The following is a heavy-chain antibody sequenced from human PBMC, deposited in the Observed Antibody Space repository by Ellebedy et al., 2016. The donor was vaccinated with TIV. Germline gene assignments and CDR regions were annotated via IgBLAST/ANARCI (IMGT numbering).Heavy chain of an antibody. Sequence: GESLKISXAASGFTFSDYYMSWIRQAPGMGLEWVSYISSSGSTIYYADSVKGRFTISRDNAKNSLYLQMNSLRAEDTAVYYCARVADPGGRFLDLYMDVWGKGTTVTVSS. CDR1: GFTFSDYY. CDR2: ISSSGSTI. D-gene: IGHD3-3*01. J-gene: IGHJ6*03. CDR3: ARVADPGGRFLDLYMDV. V-gene: IGHV3-11*01.